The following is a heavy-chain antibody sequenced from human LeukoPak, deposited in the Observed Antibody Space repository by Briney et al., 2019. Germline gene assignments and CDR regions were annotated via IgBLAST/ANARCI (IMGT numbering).Heavy chain of an antibody. Sequence: KPSETLSLTCTASGGSISSSSYYWGWIRQPPGKGLEWIGSIYYSGSTYYNPSLKSRVTISVDTSKNQFSLKLSSVTAADTAVYYCARHSSSWYGTHFDYWGQGTLVTVSS. CDR1: GGSISSSSYY. CDR2: IYYSGST. D-gene: IGHD6-13*01. V-gene: IGHV4-39*01. J-gene: IGHJ4*02. CDR3: ARHSSSWYGTHFDY.